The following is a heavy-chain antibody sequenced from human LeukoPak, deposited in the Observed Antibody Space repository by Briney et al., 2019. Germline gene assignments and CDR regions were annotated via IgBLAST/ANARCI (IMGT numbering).Heavy chain of an antibody. Sequence: GGSLRLSCAASGFTFSSYAMHWVRQAPGKGLEWVAVISYDGSNKYYADSVKGRFTISRDNSKNTLYLQMNSLRAEDTAVYYCARDPGLSDYGGNSAAFDIWGQGTMVTVSS. D-gene: IGHD4-23*01. CDR2: ISYDGSNK. V-gene: IGHV3-30*04. J-gene: IGHJ3*02. CDR3: ARDPGLSDYGGNSAAFDI. CDR1: GFTFSSYA.